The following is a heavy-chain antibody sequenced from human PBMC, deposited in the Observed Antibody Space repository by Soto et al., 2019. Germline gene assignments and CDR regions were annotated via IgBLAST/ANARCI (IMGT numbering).Heavy chain of an antibody. V-gene: IGHV3-15*07. J-gene: IGHJ4*02. CDR1: GFTFTNAW. CDR2: IRSKTDGGTP. Sequence: EVQLVESGGGLVKPGESLRLSCAASGFTFTNAWMNWVRQAPGKGLEWVGRIRSKTDGGTPDYAAPVKGRFTISRDDSKNTLYVEMNSLKTEDTAIYYCTTEKGYWGQGTLVTVSS. CDR3: TTEKGY.